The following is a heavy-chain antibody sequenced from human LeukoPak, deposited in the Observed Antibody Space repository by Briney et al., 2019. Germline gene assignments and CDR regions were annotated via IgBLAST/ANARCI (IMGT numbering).Heavy chain of an antibody. CDR3: ARRYRYDFWSGYYETDGSYGLDV. CDR1: GYTFTGYY. V-gene: IGHV1-2*02. CDR2: INPNSDGT. D-gene: IGHD3-3*01. Sequence: AAVKVSCKASGYTFTGYYMHWVRQAPGQGLEWMGWINPNSDGTNYAQKFQGRVTMTRDTSISTAYMELSRLRSDDTAVYYCARRYRYDFWSGYYETDGSYGLDVWGQGTTVTVSS. J-gene: IGHJ6*02.